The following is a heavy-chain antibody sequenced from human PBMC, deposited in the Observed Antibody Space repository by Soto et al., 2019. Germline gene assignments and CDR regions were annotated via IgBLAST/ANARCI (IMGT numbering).Heavy chain of an antibody. CDR2: KSWNSGSI. D-gene: IGHD6-19*01. V-gene: IGHV3-9*01. CDR3: AKLMAVAGYDAFAI. J-gene: IGHJ3*02. CDR1: RFTFNDYG. Sequence: PGGSLRLSCAASRFTFNDYGMHWVRRAPGNGLEWVSGKSWNSGSICYADSVKGRFIISRDNAKNSLFLQMHSLRADDTALYYCAKLMAVAGYDAFAIWGQGTMVTVSS.